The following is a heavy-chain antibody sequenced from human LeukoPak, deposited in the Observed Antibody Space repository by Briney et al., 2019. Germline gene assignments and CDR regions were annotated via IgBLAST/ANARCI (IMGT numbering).Heavy chain of an antibody. J-gene: IGHJ4*02. CDR3: AKIGDSSGYQSPFDY. Sequence: GGSLRLSCAASGFTFSSYGMSWVRQAPGKGLEWVSVISGSGGSTYYADSVKGRFTISRDNSKNTLYLQMNSLRAEDTAVYYCAKIGDSSGYQSPFDYWGQGTLVTVSS. V-gene: IGHV3-23*01. CDR1: GFTFSSYG. D-gene: IGHD3-22*01. CDR2: ISGSGGST.